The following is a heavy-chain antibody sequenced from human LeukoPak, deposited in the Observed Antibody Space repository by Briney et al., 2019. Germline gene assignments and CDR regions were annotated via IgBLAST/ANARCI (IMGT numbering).Heavy chain of an antibody. D-gene: IGHD6-19*01. J-gene: IGHJ4*02. Sequence: PGGSLRLSCAASGFTFSNAWMSWVPQAPGRGREGVGRIKSKTDGGTTDYAAPVKGRFTISRDDSKNTLYLQMNSLKTEDTAVYYCTTDPQQWLVPLDYWGQGTLVTVSS. V-gene: IGHV3-15*01. CDR3: TTDPQQWLVPLDY. CDR1: GFTFSNAW. CDR2: IKSKTDGGTT.